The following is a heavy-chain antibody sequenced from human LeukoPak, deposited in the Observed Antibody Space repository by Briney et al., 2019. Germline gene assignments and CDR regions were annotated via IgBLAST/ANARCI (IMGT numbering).Heavy chain of an antibody. CDR1: GFTYSSFW. D-gene: IGHD3-16*01. J-gene: IGHJ4*02. V-gene: IGHV3-7*01. Sequence: GGSLRLSCAASGFTYSSFWMIWVRQAPGKGLEWVANIKEGGSQKHYVASVKGRFTISRDNAKNTLYLQMNSLGADVTSVYYCARDAMRGGDYDYWGQGTLVTVSS. CDR2: IKEGGSQK. CDR3: ARDAMRGGDYDY.